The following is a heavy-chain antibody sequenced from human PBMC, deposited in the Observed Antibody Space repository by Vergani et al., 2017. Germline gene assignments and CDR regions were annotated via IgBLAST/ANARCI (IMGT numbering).Heavy chain of an antibody. V-gene: IGHV3-33*01. D-gene: IGHD1-14*01. Sequence: QVQLVESGGGVVQPGRSLRLSCAVSGFTFNQYGMHWVRQAPGKGLEWVAVTWYDGNNKQYADSVKGRFTISRDNSNSTMYLQMNSLRDEDTGVYYCARDLRLLYNRFDPWGQGTLVTVSS. CDR1: GFTFNQYG. CDR2: TWYDGNNK. CDR3: ARDLRLLYNRFDP. J-gene: IGHJ5*02.